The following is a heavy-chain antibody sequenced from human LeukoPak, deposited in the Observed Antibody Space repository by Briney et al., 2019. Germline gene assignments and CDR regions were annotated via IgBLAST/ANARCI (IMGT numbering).Heavy chain of an antibody. V-gene: IGHV4-59*01. Sequence: SETLSLTCTVSGGSISSYYWSWIRQPPGKGLEWIGYIYYSGSTNYKPSLKSRVTISVDTSKNQFSLKLSSVTAADTAVYYCARGYSSGWLNWFDPWGQGTLVTVSS. CDR3: ARGYSSGWLNWFDP. CDR1: GGSISSYY. J-gene: IGHJ5*02. CDR2: IYYSGST. D-gene: IGHD6-19*01.